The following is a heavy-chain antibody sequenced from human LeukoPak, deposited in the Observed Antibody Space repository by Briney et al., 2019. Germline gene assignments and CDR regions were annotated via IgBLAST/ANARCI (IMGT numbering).Heavy chain of an antibody. J-gene: IGHJ6*03. CDR1: GNSISSGDNY. CDR2: IYTSGST. Sequence: SETLSLTCTVSGNSISSGDNYWSWIRQPAGKGLEWIGRIYTSGSTNYNPSLKSRVTISVDTSKNQFSLKLSSVTAADTAVYYCARFIAGDYYYYMDVWGKGTTVTISS. CDR3: ARFIAGDYYYYMDV. D-gene: IGHD3-16*02. V-gene: IGHV4-61*02.